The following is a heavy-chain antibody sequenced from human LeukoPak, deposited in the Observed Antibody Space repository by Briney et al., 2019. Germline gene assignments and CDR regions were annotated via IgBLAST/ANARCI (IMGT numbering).Heavy chain of an antibody. CDR3: ARDFNGSGGPDAFDI. V-gene: IGHV7-4-1*02. CDR1: GYTFTSYA. CDR2: INTNTGNP. D-gene: IGHD3-10*01. Sequence: ASVTVSCKASGYTFTSYAMNWVRQAPGQGLEWMGWINTNTGNPTYAQGFTGRFVFSLDTSVSTAYLQISSLKAEDTAVYYCARDFNGSGGPDAFDIWGQGTMVTVSS. J-gene: IGHJ3*02.